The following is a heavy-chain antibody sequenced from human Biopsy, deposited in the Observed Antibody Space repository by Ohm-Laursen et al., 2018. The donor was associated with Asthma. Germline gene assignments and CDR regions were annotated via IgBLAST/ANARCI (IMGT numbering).Heavy chain of an antibody. V-gene: IGHV4-31*03. D-gene: IGHD4-17*01. J-gene: IGHJ5*02. Sequence: TLSLTCTFSGGSINIGDYYWSWIRQHRVKGLEWFGHIYYSGSTYYNPSLKSRVSISLDTSKNQLSLSLTSVTAADTAVYYCARTTYGHDGFDPWGQGTLVTVSS. CDR2: IYYSGST. CDR1: GGSINIGDYY. CDR3: ARTTYGHDGFDP.